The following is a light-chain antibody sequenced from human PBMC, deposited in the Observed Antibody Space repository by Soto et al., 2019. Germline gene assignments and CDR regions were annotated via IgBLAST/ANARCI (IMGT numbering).Light chain of an antibody. V-gene: IGKV3-20*01. CDR2: GAS. J-gene: IGKJ1*01. Sequence: EIVLTQSPGTLSLSPWERATLSCRASQSVTSNYLAWYQQKPGQAPRLLIFGASISATGLPDRFSGSGSGTDFTLTISRLEPQDFAVYHCQQYGSSPTTFGQGTKVELK. CDR3: QQYGSSPTT. CDR1: QSVTSNY.